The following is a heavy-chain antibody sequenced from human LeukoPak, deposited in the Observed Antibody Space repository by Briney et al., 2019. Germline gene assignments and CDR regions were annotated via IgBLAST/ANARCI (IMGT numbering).Heavy chain of an antibody. CDR2: IRSKATSYAT. Sequence: PGGSLRLSCAASGFTFSGSAMHWVRQASGKGLEWVGRIRSKATSYATAYAASVKGRFTISRDDSKNTAYLQMNSLKTEDTAVYYCTRQPSSSTDYWGQGTLVTVSS. D-gene: IGHD2-15*01. V-gene: IGHV3-73*01. CDR3: TRQPSSSTDY. J-gene: IGHJ4*02. CDR1: GFTFSGSA.